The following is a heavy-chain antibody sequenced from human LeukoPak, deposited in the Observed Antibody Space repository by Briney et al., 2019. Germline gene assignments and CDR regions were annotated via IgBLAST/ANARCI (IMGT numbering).Heavy chain of an antibody. CDR2: IYYSGST. Sequence: PSETLSLTCTVSGGSTSNNYWNWIRLTPGKGLEWIGYIYYSGSTKYNPSLKSRVTITVDTSKNQFSLNLNSVTAADTAVYYCARRHYDILTGYYSGMDVWGQGTTVTVSS. CDR3: ARRHYDILTGYYSGMDV. CDR1: GGSTSNNY. J-gene: IGHJ6*02. D-gene: IGHD3-9*01. V-gene: IGHV4-59*08.